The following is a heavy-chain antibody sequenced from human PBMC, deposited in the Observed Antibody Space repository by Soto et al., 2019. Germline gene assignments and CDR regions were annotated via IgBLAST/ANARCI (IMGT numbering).Heavy chain of an antibody. CDR3: ARDGDYYDSSGFQRDYHYYGMDV. J-gene: IGHJ6*02. CDR1: GGSFSDYA. Sequence: QVQLVQSGAEVKKPGSSVKVSCQAPGGSFSDYAISWVRQAPGQGLEWMGGIIPMLGIADNAQKFQGRVIITADEYTSTVYMELSSLRSEDTAVYYCARDGDYYDSSGFQRDYHYYGMDVWGQGTKVTVAS. D-gene: IGHD3-22*01. V-gene: IGHV1-69*01. CDR2: IIPMLGIA.